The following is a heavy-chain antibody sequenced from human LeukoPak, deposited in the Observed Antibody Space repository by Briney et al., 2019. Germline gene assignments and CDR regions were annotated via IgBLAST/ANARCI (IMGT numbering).Heavy chain of an antibody. CDR2: IYYSGST. J-gene: IGHJ6*03. Sequence: SETLSLTCTVSGDSISSYYWSWIRQPPGKGLEWIGYIYYSGSTNYNPSLKSRVTISVDTSKNQFSLKLSSVTAADTAVYYCARSLVVPAAIHYYYYMDVWGKGTTVTVSS. V-gene: IGHV4-59*08. CDR3: ARSLVVPAAIHYYYYMDV. CDR1: GDSISSYY. D-gene: IGHD2-2*01.